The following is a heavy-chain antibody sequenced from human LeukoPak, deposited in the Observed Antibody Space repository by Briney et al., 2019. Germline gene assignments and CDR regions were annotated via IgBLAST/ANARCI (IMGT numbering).Heavy chain of an antibody. V-gene: IGHV3-66*01. J-gene: IGHJ4*02. D-gene: IGHD3-3*01. CDR3: ARDWSGAHIGFVFDY. Sequence: PGGSLRLSCAASGFTFSSYAMSWVRQAPGKGLEWVSVIYSGGSTYYADSVKGRFTISRDNSKNTLYLQMNSLRAEDTAVYYCARDWSGAHIGFVFDYWGQGTLVTVSS. CDR2: IYSGGST. CDR1: GFTFSSYA.